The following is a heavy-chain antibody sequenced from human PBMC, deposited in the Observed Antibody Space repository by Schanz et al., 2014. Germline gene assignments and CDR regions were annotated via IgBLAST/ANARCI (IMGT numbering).Heavy chain of an antibody. Sequence: VQLVESGGGLVKPGGSLRLSCAASGFTFSNTWMSWVRQAPGKGLEWVGVIWYDGSKTYYADSVRGRFTISRENSKNTLYLQMNSLRAEDTAVYYCAKGQLLSYYFDYWGQGTLVTVSS. V-gene: IGHV3-33*06. CDR2: IWYDGSKT. CDR1: GFTFSNTW. D-gene: IGHD2-21*01. CDR3: AKGQLLSYYFDY. J-gene: IGHJ4*02.